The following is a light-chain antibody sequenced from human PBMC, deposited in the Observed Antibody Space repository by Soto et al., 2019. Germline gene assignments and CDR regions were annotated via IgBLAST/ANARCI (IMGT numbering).Light chain of an antibody. J-gene: IGKJ1*01. CDR3: HQYNHWLTWT. CDR1: QSVSSK. CDR2: SAS. V-gene: IGKV3-15*01. Sequence: IVMTQSPATLSLSPGQRVTLSCRASQSVSSKLAWYQQRPGQAPRLLIYSASTRATGIPARFSGSGSGTEFTLTISSLQSEDFAVYYCHQYNHWLTWTCGQGTKV.